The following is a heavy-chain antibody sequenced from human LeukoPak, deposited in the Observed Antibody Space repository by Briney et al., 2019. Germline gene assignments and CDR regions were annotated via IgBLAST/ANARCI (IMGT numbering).Heavy chain of an antibody. D-gene: IGHD4-17*01. Sequence: PGGSLRLSCAASGFTFSSYAMHWVRQAPGKGLEWVAVISYDGSNKYYADSVKGRFTISRDNSKNTLYLQMNSLRAEDTAVYYCARHDGDYGVKVPFDYWGQGTLVTVSS. CDR2: ISYDGSNK. V-gene: IGHV3-30*04. J-gene: IGHJ4*02. CDR1: GFTFSSYA. CDR3: ARHDGDYGVKVPFDY.